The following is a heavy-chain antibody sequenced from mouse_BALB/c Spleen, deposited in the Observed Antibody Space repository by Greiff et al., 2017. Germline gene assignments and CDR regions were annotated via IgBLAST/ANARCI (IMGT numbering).Heavy chain of an antibody. CDR3: ARWGDGYYDYAMDY. V-gene: IGHV14-3*02. D-gene: IGHD2-3*01. CDR1: GFNIKDTY. Sequence: VQLQQSGAELVKPGASVKLSCTASGFNIKDTYMHWVKQRPEQGLEWIGRIDPANGNTKYDPKFQGKATITADTSSNTAYLQLSSLTSEDTAVYYCARWGDGYYDYAMDYWGQGTSDTVSS. J-gene: IGHJ4*01. CDR2: IDPANGNT.